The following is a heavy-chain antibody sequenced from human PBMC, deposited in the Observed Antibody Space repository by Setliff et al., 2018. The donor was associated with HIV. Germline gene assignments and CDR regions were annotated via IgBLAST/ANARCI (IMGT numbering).Heavy chain of an antibody. CDR1: TYSISSVHS. V-gene: IGHV4-38-2*02. CDR2: MHHSGNT. D-gene: IGHD6-13*01. Sequence: PSETLSLTCDVSTYSISSVHSWGWIRQPPGKGLEWIGTMHHSGNTHYKPSLKGRVTVSLDTSKKQLSLKLRSVTAADTAVYYCAREDKYGYSSSWYNYWGQGALVTV. CDR3: AREDKYGYSSSWYNY. J-gene: IGHJ4*02.